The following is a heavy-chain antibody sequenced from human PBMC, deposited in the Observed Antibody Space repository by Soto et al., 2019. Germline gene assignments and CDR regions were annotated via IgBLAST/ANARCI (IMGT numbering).Heavy chain of an antibody. V-gene: IGHV1-18*01. Sequence: QVQLVQSGAEVKTPGASVKVSCRASGYSFRTHGISWVRQAPGQGLEWMGWISTYDDKTNVPQKFQGRFTMTTDTSTSTADRELRSLRSDDTAVYFCARDLGYCNSSGCFRNWFGPWGQGTLVTVSS. CDR2: ISTYDDKT. CDR1: GYSFRTHG. D-gene: IGHD2-15*01. CDR3: ARDLGYCNSSGCFRNWFGP. J-gene: IGHJ5*02.